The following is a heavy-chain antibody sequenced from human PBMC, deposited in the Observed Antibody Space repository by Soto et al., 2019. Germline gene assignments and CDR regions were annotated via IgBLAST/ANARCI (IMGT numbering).Heavy chain of an antibody. Sequence: XGSLRLSCSAAGVTFSSYEMNWVRQPPGKGPEWVSRMTGDGRTTQYADSVKGRFTASRDNAKSTLYLQMNSLRAEDTAVYYCATAEVDYWGQGPLVTVS. CDR3: ATAEVDY. J-gene: IGHJ4*02. V-gene: IGHV3-74*03. CDR2: MTGDGRTT. CDR1: GVTFSSYE.